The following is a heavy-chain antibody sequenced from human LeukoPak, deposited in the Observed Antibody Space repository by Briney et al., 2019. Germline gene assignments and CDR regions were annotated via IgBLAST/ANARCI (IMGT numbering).Heavy chain of an antibody. V-gene: IGHV4-59*08. Sequence: PSETLSLTCTVSGGSIITHYWSWLRPPPGKGREWIGYIYHSGNTNYNVSLKSRVTISVDMSKNQLSLKLSSVTAADTAVYYCARHPRFGSWFDPWGQGTLVTVSS. CDR2: IYHSGNT. CDR1: GGSIITHY. J-gene: IGHJ5*02. CDR3: ARHPRFGSWFDP. D-gene: IGHD3-10*01.